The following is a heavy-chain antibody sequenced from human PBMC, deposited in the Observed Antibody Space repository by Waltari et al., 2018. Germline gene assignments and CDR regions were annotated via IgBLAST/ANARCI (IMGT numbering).Heavy chain of an antibody. CDR3: ATEPVPLRITMVQGVGVDY. Sequence: EVQLVQSGAEVKKPGATVKISCKVSGYTFTDYYMHWVQQAPGKGLEWMGLVDPEDGETIYAEKFQGRVTITADTSTDTAYMELSSLRSEDTAVYYCATEPVPLRITMVQGVGVDYWGQGTLVTVSS. J-gene: IGHJ4*02. D-gene: IGHD3-10*01. CDR2: VDPEDGET. CDR1: GYTFTDYY. V-gene: IGHV1-69-2*01.